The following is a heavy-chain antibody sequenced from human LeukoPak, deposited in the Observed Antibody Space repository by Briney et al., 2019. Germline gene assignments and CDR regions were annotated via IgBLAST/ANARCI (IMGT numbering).Heavy chain of an antibody. CDR2: ISDSGGST. Sequence: GGSLRLSRAASGFIFSNYAMTWVRQAPGKGLEWVSVISDSGGSTYYAGSVKGRFTISRDNSKNTLYLQMNSLRAEDTAVYYCAKDRTLYYYDSSGYYPKAFDYWGQGTLVTVSS. CDR1: GFIFSNYA. CDR3: AKDRTLYYYDSSGYYPKAFDY. V-gene: IGHV3-23*01. J-gene: IGHJ4*02. D-gene: IGHD3-22*01.